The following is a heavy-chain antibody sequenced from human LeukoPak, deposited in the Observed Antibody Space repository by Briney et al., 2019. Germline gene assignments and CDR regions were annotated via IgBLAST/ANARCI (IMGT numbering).Heavy chain of an antibody. Sequence: GRSLRLSCAASGFTFSAYAMSWVRQAPGKGLEWVSHISGSGGSTYYADSVKGRFTISRDNSKNTLYLQMNSLRVEDTAMYYCTKGYSGYDYAFDIWGQGTMVTVSS. CDR2: ISGSGGST. J-gene: IGHJ3*02. CDR1: GFTFSAYA. D-gene: IGHD5-12*01. V-gene: IGHV3-23*01. CDR3: TKGYSGYDYAFDI.